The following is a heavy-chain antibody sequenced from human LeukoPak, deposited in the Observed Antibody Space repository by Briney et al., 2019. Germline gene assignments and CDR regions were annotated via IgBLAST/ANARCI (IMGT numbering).Heavy chain of an antibody. CDR2: ISWNSGSI. CDR3: AKAGWGYQFDY. J-gene: IGHJ4*02. CDR1: GFTFDDYA. Sequence: GSSLRLSCAASGFTFDDYAMHWVRQAPGKGLEWVSGISWNSGSIGYADSVKGRFTISRDNAKNSLYLQMNSLRAEDTALYYCAKAGWGYQFDYWGQGTLVTVSS. V-gene: IGHV3-9*01. D-gene: IGHD3-16*01.